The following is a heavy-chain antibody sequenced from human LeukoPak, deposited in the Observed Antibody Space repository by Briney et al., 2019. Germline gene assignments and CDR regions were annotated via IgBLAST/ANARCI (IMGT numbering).Heavy chain of an antibody. CDR3: ARTYDSGAEGLDY. D-gene: IGHD3-22*01. Sequence: SETLSLTCTVSGGSISSYYWSWIRQPPGKGLEWIEYIYYSGSTNYNPSLKSRVTISVDTSKNQFSLKLSSVTAADTAVYYCARTYDSGAEGLDYWGQGTLVTVSS. CDR1: GGSISSYY. CDR2: IYYSGST. J-gene: IGHJ4*02. V-gene: IGHV4-59*01.